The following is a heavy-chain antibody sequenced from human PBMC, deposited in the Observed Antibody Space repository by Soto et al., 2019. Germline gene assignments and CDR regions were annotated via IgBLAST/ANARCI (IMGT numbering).Heavy chain of an antibody. CDR1: GFILRDWA. D-gene: IGHD7-27*01. V-gene: IGHV3-48*01. CDR3: ARDLSWGSNWYYYMDV. Sequence: EVQLVESGGGLVQPGGSLRLSCATSGFILRDWAMNSVRQAPGNGLEWVSYLSSSSSVIDYADSVKGRFTVSRDNARNSLYLQMNSLRAEDTAVYYCARDLSWGSNWYYYMDVWGKGTTVTVSS. CDR2: LSSSSSVI. J-gene: IGHJ6*03.